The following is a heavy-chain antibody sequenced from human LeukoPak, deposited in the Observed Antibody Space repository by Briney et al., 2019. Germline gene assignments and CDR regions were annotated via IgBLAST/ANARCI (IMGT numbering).Heavy chain of an antibody. V-gene: IGHV4-61*02. CDR1: GGSISSGSYY. CDR2: IYTSGST. J-gene: IGHJ4*02. Sequence: SETLSLTCTVSGGSISSGSYYWSWIRQPAGKGLEWIGRIYTSGSTNYNPSLKSRVTISVDTSKNQFSLKLSSVTAADTAVYYCARDRGSSFATHFDYWGQGTLVTVSS. D-gene: IGHD6-6*01. CDR3: ARDRGSSFATHFDY.